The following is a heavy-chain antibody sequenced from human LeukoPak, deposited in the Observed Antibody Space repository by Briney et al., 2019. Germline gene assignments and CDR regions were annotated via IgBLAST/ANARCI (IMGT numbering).Heavy chain of an antibody. D-gene: IGHD3-22*01. J-gene: IGHJ4*02. Sequence: GGSLRLSCAASGFTFSSYAMSWVRQAPGKGLEWVSAISGSGGSTYYADSVKGRFTISRDNSKNTLYLQMNSLRAEDTAVYYCAKDREYYDGSGYLPLCDYWGQGTLVTVSS. V-gene: IGHV3-23*01. CDR1: GFTFSSYA. CDR3: AKDREYYDGSGYLPLCDY. CDR2: ISGSGGST.